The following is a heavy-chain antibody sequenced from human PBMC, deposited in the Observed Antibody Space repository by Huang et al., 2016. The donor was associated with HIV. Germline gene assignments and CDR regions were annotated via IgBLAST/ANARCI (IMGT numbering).Heavy chain of an antibody. CDR2: ISYDGKTK. CDR3: AKGGSAAAVLDF. D-gene: IGHD6-13*01. CDR1: GFTFSLYG. V-gene: IGHV3-30*18. J-gene: IGHJ4*02. Sequence: QVQLVESGGGVVQPGRSLRISCAAYGFTFSLYGMHWVRQAPGKGWGGVAGISYDGKTKDYADSVKGRVTISRENSKTTLYLLMNRLRVEDTALYYCAKGGSAAAVLDFWGQGTLVTVSS.